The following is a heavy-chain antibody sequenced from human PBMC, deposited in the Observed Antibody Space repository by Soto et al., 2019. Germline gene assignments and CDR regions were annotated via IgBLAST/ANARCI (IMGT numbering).Heavy chain of an antibody. V-gene: IGHV3-13*01. J-gene: IGHJ4*02. D-gene: IGHD2-15*01. CDR3: ARAQTYCSGGSCYFTLDY. Sequence: GGSLRLSCAASGFTFSSYDMHWVRQATGKGLEWVSAIGTAGDTYYPGSVKGRFTISRENAKNSLYLQMNSLRAGDTAVYYCARAQTYCSGGSCYFTLDYWGQGTLVTVSS. CDR1: GFTFSSYD. CDR2: IGTAGDT.